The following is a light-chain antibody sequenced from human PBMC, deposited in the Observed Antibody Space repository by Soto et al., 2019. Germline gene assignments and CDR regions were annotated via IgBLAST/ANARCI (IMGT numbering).Light chain of an antibody. Sequence: DIQLTQSPSSLSASVGDRVTITCRASQAISRYLAWYQQKPGKVPELLIYATSTLQSGAPSRFSGSGSGTDFTLTISSLQAEDVATYYCQKYNHAPTFGGGTKVEIK. J-gene: IGKJ4*01. V-gene: IGKV1-27*01. CDR3: QKYNHAPT. CDR1: QAISRY. CDR2: ATS.